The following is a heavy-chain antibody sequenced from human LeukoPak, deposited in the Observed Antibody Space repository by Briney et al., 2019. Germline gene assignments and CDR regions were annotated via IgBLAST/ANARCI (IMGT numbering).Heavy chain of an antibody. CDR3: AKDRAFPNDVFDI. J-gene: IGHJ3*02. D-gene: IGHD3-3*02. Sequence: GGSLRLSCAASGFTFSSYAMSWVRQAPGKGLEWVSAIHGSDGRTWYADSVKGRCTISRDNSKNTLYLQMNSLRAGDTAVYYCAKDRAFPNDVFDIWGQGTMVAVSS. CDR2: IHGSDGRT. CDR1: GFTFSSYA. V-gene: IGHV3-23*01.